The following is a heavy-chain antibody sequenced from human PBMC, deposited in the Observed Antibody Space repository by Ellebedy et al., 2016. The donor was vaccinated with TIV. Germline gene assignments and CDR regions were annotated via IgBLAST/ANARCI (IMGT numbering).Heavy chain of an antibody. CDR1: GYTFTSYD. Sequence: ASVKVSCXASGYTFTSYDINWVRQATGQGLEWMGWMNPNSGNTGYAQKFQGRVTMTRNTSISTAYMELSRLRSDDTAVYYCARDLDSSSWYYFDYWGQGTLVTVSS. CDR2: MNPNSGNT. D-gene: IGHD6-13*01. CDR3: ARDLDSSSWYYFDY. J-gene: IGHJ4*02. V-gene: IGHV1-8*01.